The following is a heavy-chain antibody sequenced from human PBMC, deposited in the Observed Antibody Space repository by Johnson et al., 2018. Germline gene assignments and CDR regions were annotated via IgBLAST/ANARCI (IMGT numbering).Heavy chain of an antibody. Sequence: VQLVESGGGLVKPGGSLRLSCAASGFTFSSYSMNWVRQAPGKGLEWVSSISSSSSYIYYADSVKGRFTISRDNAKNSLYLQMNSLRAEDTAVYYCARDRLGFRCSGGSCYSYYYYGMDVWGQGTTVTVSS. D-gene: IGHD2-15*01. CDR2: ISSSSSYI. CDR3: ARDRLGFRCSGGSCYSYYYYGMDV. J-gene: IGHJ6*02. V-gene: IGHV3-21*01. CDR1: GFTFSSYS.